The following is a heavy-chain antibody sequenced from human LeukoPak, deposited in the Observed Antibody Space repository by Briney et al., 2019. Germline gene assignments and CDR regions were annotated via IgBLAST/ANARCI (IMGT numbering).Heavy chain of an antibody. CDR2: IYYSGST. Sequence: SETLSLTCTVSGGSISSSSYYWGWIRQPPGKGLEWIGSIYYSGSTYYNPSLKSRVTISVDTSKNRFSLKLSSVTAADTAVYYCARHIPLYDSGGWFDPWGQGTLVTVSS. CDR3: ARHIPLYDSGGWFDP. J-gene: IGHJ5*02. CDR1: GGSISSSSYY. V-gene: IGHV4-39*01. D-gene: IGHD3-3*01.